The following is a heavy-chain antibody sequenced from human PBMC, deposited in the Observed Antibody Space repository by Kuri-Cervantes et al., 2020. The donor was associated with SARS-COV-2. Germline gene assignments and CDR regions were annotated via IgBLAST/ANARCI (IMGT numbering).Heavy chain of an antibody. V-gene: IGHV4-59*01. J-gene: IGHJ4*02. Sequence: AGSLRLSCSVSSGSISTFYWSWIRQFPGKRLEWIGYVYYTGVAKYNPSLKSRVTMSVDTSKNQFSLRLSSVTPADTAIYSCARGRPLVDYWGQGTLVTVSS. CDR1: SGSISTFY. CDR2: VYYTGVA. CDR3: ARGRPLVDY.